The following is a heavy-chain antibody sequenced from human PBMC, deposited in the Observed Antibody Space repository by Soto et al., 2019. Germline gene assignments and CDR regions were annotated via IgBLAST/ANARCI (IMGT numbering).Heavy chain of an antibody. V-gene: IGHV3-9*01. CDR1: GFTFDDYA. Sequence: GGSLRLSCAASGFTFDDYAMHWVRQAPGKGLEWVSGISWNSGSIGYADSVKGRFTISRDNAKNSLYLQMNSLRAEDTALYYCAKSPYGDYNNWFDPWGQGTLVTVSS. D-gene: IGHD4-17*01. CDR2: ISWNSGSI. CDR3: AKSPYGDYNNWFDP. J-gene: IGHJ5*02.